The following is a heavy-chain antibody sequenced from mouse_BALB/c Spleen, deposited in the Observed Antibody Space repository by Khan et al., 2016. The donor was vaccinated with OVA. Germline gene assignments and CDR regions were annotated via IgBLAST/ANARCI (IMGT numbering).Heavy chain of an antibody. CDR1: GYTFTSYW. D-gene: IGHD1-1*01. CDR3: ARSNYYGSGLYAMDY. V-gene: IGHV1S41*01. CDR2: IGPGSGSS. Sequence: DLVKPGASVKLSCKASGYTFTSYWINWIKQRPGQGLEWIGHIGPGSGSSYYNEKFKGKATLTGEVSSRTAYIQLSGLSSEDSAVYFCARSNYYGSGLYAMDYWGQGASVTVSS. J-gene: IGHJ4*01.